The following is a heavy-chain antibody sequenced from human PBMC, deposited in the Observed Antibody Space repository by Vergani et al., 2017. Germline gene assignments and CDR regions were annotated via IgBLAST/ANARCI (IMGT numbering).Heavy chain of an antibody. V-gene: IGHV3-30*02. CDR1: GFTFSSYG. Sequence: QVQLVESGGGVVQPGGSLRLSCAASGFTFSSYGMHWVRQAPGKGLEWVAFIRYDGSNKYYADSVKGRFTISRDNSKNTLYLQMNSLRAEDTGVYYCAKDSPYNYEGEGLYGMDVWGEGTTVTVSS. CDR3: AKDSPYNYEGEGLYGMDV. CDR2: IRYDGSNK. J-gene: IGHJ6*04. D-gene: IGHD3-22*01.